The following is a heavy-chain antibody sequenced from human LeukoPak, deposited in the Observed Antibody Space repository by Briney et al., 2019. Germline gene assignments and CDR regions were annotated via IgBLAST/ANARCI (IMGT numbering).Heavy chain of an antibody. CDR2: INHSGST. D-gene: IGHD3-22*01. CDR1: GGSFSGYY. J-gene: IGHJ4*02. CDR3: ARDGYYDSSGYYVAPYDY. Sequence: SETLSLTCAVYGGSFSGYYWSWIRQPPGKGLEWIGEINHSGSTNCNPSLKSRVTISVDTSKNQFSLKLSSVTAADTAVYYCARDGYYDSSGYYVAPYDYWGQGTLVTVSS. V-gene: IGHV4-34*01.